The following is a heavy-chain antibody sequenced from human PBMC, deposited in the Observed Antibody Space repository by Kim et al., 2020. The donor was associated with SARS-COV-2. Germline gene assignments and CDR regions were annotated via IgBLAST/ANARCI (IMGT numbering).Heavy chain of an antibody. Sequence: GGSLRLSCAASGFTFSSYNMHWVRLAPGKGLEWVSSISSSSSYIYYSDSVNGRFTISRDNAKNSLYLQMNSLTAEDTAVYYCARSTLAAGVTRFFDYWGQGALVTVSS. D-gene: IGHD6-13*01. J-gene: IGHJ4*02. V-gene: IGHV3-21*01. CDR1: GFTFSSYN. CDR3: ARSTLAAGVTRFFDY. CDR2: ISSSSSYI.